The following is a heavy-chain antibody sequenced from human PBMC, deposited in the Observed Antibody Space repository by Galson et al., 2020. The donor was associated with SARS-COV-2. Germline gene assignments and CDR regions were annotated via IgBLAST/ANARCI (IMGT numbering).Heavy chain of an antibody. V-gene: IGHV1-24*01. J-gene: IGHJ6*02. CDR3: ATSPVVVVAATPAYYYYYGMDV. CDR1: GYTLTELS. CDR2: FDPEDGET. Sequence: ASVKVSCKVSGYTLTELSMHWVRQAPGKGLEWMGGFDPEDGETIYAQKFQGRVTMTEDTSTDTDYMELSSLRSEDTAVYYCATSPVVVVAATPAYYYYYGMDVWGQGTTVTVSS. D-gene: IGHD2-15*01.